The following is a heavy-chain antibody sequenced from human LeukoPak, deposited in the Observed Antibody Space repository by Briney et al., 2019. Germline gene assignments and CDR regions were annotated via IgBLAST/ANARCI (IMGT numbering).Heavy chain of an antibody. CDR1: GFTFSSYG. J-gene: IGHJ4*02. D-gene: IGHD6-19*01. CDR3: AKQRRAPAGIAVAVDY. V-gene: IGHV3-30*18. Sequence: GGSLRLSCAASGFTFSSYGMHWVRQAPGKGLEWVAVISYDGSNKYYADSVKGRFTISRDNSKNTLYLQMNSLRAEDTAVYYCAKQRRAPAGIAVAVDYWGQGTLVTVSS. CDR2: ISYDGSNK.